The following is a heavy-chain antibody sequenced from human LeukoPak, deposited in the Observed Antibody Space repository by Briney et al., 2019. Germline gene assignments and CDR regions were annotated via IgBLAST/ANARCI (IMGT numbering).Heavy chain of an antibody. CDR3: ARDSIAAAAKGYWYFDL. J-gene: IGHJ2*01. D-gene: IGHD6-13*01. CDR2: IIPILGIA. Sequence: SVKVSCKASGYTFTSYAISWVRQAPGQGLEWMGRIIPILGIANYAQKFQGRVTITADKSTSTAYMELSSLRSEDTAVYYCARDSIAAAAKGYWYFDLWGRGTLVTVSS. CDR1: GYTFTSYA. V-gene: IGHV1-69*04.